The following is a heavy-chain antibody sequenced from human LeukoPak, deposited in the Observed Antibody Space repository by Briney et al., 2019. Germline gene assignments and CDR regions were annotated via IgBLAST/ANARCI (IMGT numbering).Heavy chain of an antibody. CDR2: IKTDGSIT. V-gene: IGHV3-74*01. D-gene: IGHD4-11*01. J-gene: IGHJ6*04. CDR3: GRHHNYKVDV. CDR1: GFTFSSYW. Sequence: GGSLRLSCAASGFTFSSYWMSWVRQAPGKGLVWVSNIKTDGSITNYADSVKGRFTISRDNAKNTLYLQMNSLRAEDTAVYYCGRHHNYKVDVWGKGTTVTVSS.